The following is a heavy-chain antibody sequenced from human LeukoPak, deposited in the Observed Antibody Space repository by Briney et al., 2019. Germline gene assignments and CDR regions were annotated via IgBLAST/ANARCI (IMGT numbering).Heavy chain of an antibody. CDR2: NYYSGST. D-gene: IGHD2-15*01. J-gene: IGHJ4*02. CDR3: ARLWSTDCSGGTCPHQPNY. V-gene: IGHV4-59*08. CDR1: GGSISSYY. Sequence: PSETLSLTCTVSGGSISSYYWSWIRQPPGKGLEWIGYNYYSGSTNYNPSLKSRVTISADKSKNQSSLKLSSVTAADTAVYYCARLWSTDCSGGTCPHQPNYWGQGTLVTVSS.